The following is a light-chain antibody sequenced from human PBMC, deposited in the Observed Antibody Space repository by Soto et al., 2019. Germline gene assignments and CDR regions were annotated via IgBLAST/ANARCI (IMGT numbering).Light chain of an antibody. Sequence: QSVPTQARPVSGSPGQSVTISFTGTNSDVCAYNYVSWYQQHPGKAPKLMIYDVTKRPSGVPDRFSGSKSGNTASLTISGLQAEDEADYYCCSYAGSYIPLYVFGTGTKVTVL. CDR1: NSDVCAYNY. CDR2: DVT. J-gene: IGLJ1*01. V-gene: IGLV2-11*01. CDR3: CSYAGSYIPLYV.